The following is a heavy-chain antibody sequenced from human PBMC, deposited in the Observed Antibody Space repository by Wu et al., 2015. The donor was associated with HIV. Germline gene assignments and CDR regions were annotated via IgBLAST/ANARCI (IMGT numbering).Heavy chain of an antibody. CDR1: GYSFSTYG. Sequence: QVQLVQSGTEVKKPGASVKVSCKASGYSFSTYGINWIRQAPGQGLEWMGWINPNTGNRVYAQKFVGRVTFTRNTSIGTAYMELSSLRSEDTAVYYCARGRSYYGSGSYSDYWGQGTLVTVSS. D-gene: IGHD3-10*01. CDR3: ARGRSYYGSGSYSDY. J-gene: IGHJ4*02. V-gene: IGHV1-8*03. CDR2: INPNTGNR.